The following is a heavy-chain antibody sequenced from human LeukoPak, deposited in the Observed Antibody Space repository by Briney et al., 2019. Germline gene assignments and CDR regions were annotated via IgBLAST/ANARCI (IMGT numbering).Heavy chain of an antibody. CDR3: ASELYPDAFDI. D-gene: IGHD2-8*01. CDR1: GGSISSSNW. V-gene: IGHV4-4*02. J-gene: IGHJ3*02. CDR2: IYHSGST. Sequence: SETLSLTCAVSGGSISSSNWWSWVRQPPGKGLEWIGEIYHSGSTNYNPSLKSRVTISVDKSKNQFSLKLSPVTAADTAVYYCASELYPDAFDIWGQGTMVTVSS.